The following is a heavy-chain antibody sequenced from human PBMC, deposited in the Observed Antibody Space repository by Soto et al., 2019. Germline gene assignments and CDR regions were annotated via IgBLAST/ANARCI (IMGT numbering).Heavy chain of an antibody. V-gene: IGHV4-39*01. Sequence: QLQLQESGPGLVKPSETLSLTCTVSGGSISSSSYYWGWIRQPPGKGLEWIGSIYYSGSTYYNPSLKSRVTISVDTSKNQFSLKLSSVTAADTAVYYCARHEAATGYTTIEMKLDYWGQGTLVTVSS. CDR2: IYYSGST. D-gene: IGHD1-1*01. J-gene: IGHJ4*02. CDR3: ARHEAATGYTTIEMKLDY. CDR1: GGSISSSSYY.